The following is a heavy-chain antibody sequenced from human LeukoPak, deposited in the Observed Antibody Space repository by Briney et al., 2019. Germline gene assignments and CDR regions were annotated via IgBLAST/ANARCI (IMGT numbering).Heavy chain of an antibody. D-gene: IGHD6-13*01. CDR3: ARRRAEGGSNGHYNWFDP. Sequence: SETLSLTCTVSGGSVSSGSYYWSWIRQPPGKGLEWIGYIYHSGSTNYNPSLKSRVTISVDTSKNQFSLKLSSVTAADTAVYYCARRRAEGGSNGHYNWFDPWGQGILVTVSS. CDR2: IYHSGST. CDR1: GGSVSSGSYY. V-gene: IGHV4-61*01. J-gene: IGHJ5*02.